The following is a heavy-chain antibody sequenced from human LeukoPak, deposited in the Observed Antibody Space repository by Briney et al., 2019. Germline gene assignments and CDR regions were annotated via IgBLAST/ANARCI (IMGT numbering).Heavy chain of an antibody. CDR3: LVGATWFDY. CDR1: GGSISSGSYY. J-gene: IGHJ4*02. D-gene: IGHD1-26*01. Sequence: ETLSLTCTVSGGSISSGSYYWSWIRQPAGKGLEWVSVIYSGGSTYYADSVKGRFTISRDNSKNTLYLQMNSLRAEDTAVYYCLVGATWFDYWGQGTLVTVSS. CDR2: IYSGGST. V-gene: IGHV3-66*02.